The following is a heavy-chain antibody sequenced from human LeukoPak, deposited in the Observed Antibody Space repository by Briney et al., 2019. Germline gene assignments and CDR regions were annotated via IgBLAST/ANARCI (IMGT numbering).Heavy chain of an antibody. D-gene: IGHD2-15*01. J-gene: IGHJ5*02. Sequence: SETLSLTXTVSGGSISSSSYYWGWIRQPPGKGLDWIGSIYYSGSTYYNPSLKSRVTISVDTSKNQFSLKLSSVTAADTAVYYCATYIVVVVAATLASWFDPWGQGTLVTVSS. V-gene: IGHV4-39*01. CDR2: IYYSGST. CDR3: ATYIVVVVAATLASWFDP. CDR1: GGSISSSSYY.